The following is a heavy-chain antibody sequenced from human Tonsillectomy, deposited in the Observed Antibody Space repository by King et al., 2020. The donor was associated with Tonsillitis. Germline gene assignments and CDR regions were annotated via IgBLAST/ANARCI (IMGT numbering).Heavy chain of an antibody. CDR2: IKSKTDGGTT. Sequence: VQLVESGGGLVKPGGSLRLSCAASGFTFTNAWMSWVGQAPGKGLEWVGHIKSKTDGGTTDYAAPVNGRFTISRDDSKNTLYLQMNSLKTEDTAVYYCTTDSGYCSGGSCYSGAFDIWGQGTMVTVSS. CDR1: GFTFTNAW. J-gene: IGHJ3*02. V-gene: IGHV3-15*01. CDR3: TTDSGYCSGGSCYSGAFDI. D-gene: IGHD2-15*01.